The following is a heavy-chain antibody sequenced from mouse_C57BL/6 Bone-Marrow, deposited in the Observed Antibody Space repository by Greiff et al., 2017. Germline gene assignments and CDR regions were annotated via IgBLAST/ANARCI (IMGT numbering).Heavy chain of an antibody. CDR3: VRWGLLLRYGTWFAY. CDR2: IHPNSGST. Sequence: VQLQQPGAELVKPGASVKLSCKASGYTFTSSWMHWVKQRPGQGLEWIGMIHPNSGSTNYNEKFKSKATLTVDKSSSTAYMQLSSLTSEDSAVXYCVRWGLLLRYGTWFAYWGQGTLVTVSA. J-gene: IGHJ3*01. D-gene: IGHD1-1*01. V-gene: IGHV1-64*01. CDR1: GYTFTSSW.